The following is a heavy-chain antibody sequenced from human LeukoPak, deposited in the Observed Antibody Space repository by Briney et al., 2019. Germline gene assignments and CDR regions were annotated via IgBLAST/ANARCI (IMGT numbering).Heavy chain of an antibody. Sequence: GGSLRLSCAASGFTFSSYWMSWVRQAPGKGLVWVSRINSDGSSTSYADSVKGRFTISRDNAKNTLYLQMNSLRAEDTAVYYCARRNSGTTPLYYFDYWGQGTLVTVSS. V-gene: IGHV3-74*01. CDR2: INSDGSST. J-gene: IGHJ4*02. D-gene: IGHD1-26*01. CDR1: GFTFSSYW. CDR3: ARRNSGTTPLYYFDY.